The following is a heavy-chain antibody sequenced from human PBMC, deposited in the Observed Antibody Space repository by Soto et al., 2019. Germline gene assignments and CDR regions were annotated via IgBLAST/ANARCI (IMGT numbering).Heavy chain of an antibody. CDR3: AKSKWDLEILMTTVTTFWGPFHI. Sequence: EVQLVESGGGLVQPGRSLRLSCAASGFTFDDYAMHWVRQSPGKGPEWVSGITWNSGSSGYAESVKGRFTISRDNAKNSLYLQMNSLRTEDTALYYCAKSKWDLEILMTTVTTFWGPFHIWGQGTMVTVSS. CDR1: GFTFDDYA. D-gene: IGHD4-17*01. V-gene: IGHV3-9*01. CDR2: ITWNSGSS. J-gene: IGHJ3*02.